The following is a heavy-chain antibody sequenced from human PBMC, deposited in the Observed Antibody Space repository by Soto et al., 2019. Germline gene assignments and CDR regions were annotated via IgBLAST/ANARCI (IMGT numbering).Heavy chain of an antibody. J-gene: IGHJ5*02. D-gene: IGHD2-15*01. CDR2: INPSGDSR. CDR1: GFSFSDYF. CDR3: VRDNSQNYGTPAASSWFHP. V-gene: IGHV1-46*01. Sequence: QAQLVQSGAEVKKPGASVKVSCKASGFSFSDYFMHWARQAPGQGLEWMGIINPSGDSRNYAQKLQGRATITSDTSMSTVDMDLSSLRYEDTAVYYCVRDNSQNYGTPAASSWFHPWGQGTPVTVSS.